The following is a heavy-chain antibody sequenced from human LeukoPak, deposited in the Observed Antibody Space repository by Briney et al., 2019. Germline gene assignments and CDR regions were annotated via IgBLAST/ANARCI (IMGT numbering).Heavy chain of an antibody. CDR2: IYPGDSDT. Sequence: GESLKISCKGSGYSFTSYWIGWVRQMPGKGLEWMGIIYPGDSDTRYSPSFQGQVTISADKSISTAYLQWGSLKASDTVMYYCARSLAVAGNWAGYWGQGTLVTVSS. V-gene: IGHV5-51*01. D-gene: IGHD6-19*01. CDR3: ARSLAVAGNWAGY. CDR1: GYSFTSYW. J-gene: IGHJ4*02.